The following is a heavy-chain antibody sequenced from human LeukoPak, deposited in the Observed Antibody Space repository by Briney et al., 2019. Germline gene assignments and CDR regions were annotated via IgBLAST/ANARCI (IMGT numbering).Heavy chain of an antibody. J-gene: IGHJ5*02. V-gene: IGHV4-31*03. CDR3: ARLGYDFWSGTFNWFDP. D-gene: IGHD3-3*01. CDR2: IYSSGDT. Sequence: PSQTLSLTCTVSGGPITSGTYYWTWIRHHPGKGLEWIGYIYSSGDTQYNPSLRSRVTMSVDTSKSQFSLKLSSVTAADTAVYFCARLGYDFWSGTFNWFDPWGQGTLVTVSS. CDR1: GGPITSGTYY.